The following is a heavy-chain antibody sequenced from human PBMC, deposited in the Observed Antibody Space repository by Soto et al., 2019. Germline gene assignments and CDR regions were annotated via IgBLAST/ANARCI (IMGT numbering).Heavy chain of an antibody. D-gene: IGHD3-3*01. J-gene: IGHJ6*03. CDR2: ISYDGSNK. Sequence: GGSLRLSCAASGFTFSSYGMHWVRQAPGKGLEWVAVISYDGSNKYYADSVKGRFTISRDNSKNTLYLQMNSLRAEDTAVYYCAKVGHYDFWSGYYMKGQDYYYYYYMDVWGKGTTVTVSS. CDR3: AKVGHYDFWSGYYMKGQDYYYYYYMDV. V-gene: IGHV3-30*18. CDR1: GFTFSSYG.